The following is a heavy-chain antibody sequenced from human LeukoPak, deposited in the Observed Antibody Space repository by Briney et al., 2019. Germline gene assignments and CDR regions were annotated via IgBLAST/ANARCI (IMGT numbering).Heavy chain of an antibody. Sequence: GGSLRLSCAASGFTFSSYGMHWVRQAPGKGLEWVAVISYDGSNKYYADSVKGRFTISRDNSKNTLYLQMNSLRAEDTAVYYCASLDYGDYLFQHWGQGTLVTVSS. V-gene: IGHV3-30*03. CDR2: ISYDGSNK. D-gene: IGHD4-17*01. J-gene: IGHJ1*01. CDR3: ASLDYGDYLFQH. CDR1: GFTFSSYG.